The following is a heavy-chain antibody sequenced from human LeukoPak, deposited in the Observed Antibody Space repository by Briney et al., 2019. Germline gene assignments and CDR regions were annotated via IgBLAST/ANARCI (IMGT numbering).Heavy chain of an antibody. CDR2: IIPILGIA. Sequence: ASVKVSCKASGGTFSSYAISWVRQAPGQGLEWMGRIIPILGIANYAQKFQGRVTITADKSTSTAYMELSSLRSEDTAVYYCARDWGALGYCSGGSCYLDYWGQGTLVTVSS. CDR1: GGTFSSYA. D-gene: IGHD2-15*01. V-gene: IGHV1-69*04. J-gene: IGHJ4*02. CDR3: ARDWGALGYCSGGSCYLDY.